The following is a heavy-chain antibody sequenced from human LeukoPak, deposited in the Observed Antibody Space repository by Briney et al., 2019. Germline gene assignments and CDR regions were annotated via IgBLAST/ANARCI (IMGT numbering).Heavy chain of an antibody. V-gene: IGHV4-4*02. J-gene: IGHJ4*02. CDR1: GASISSSDW. Sequence: SGTLSLTCAVSGASISSSDWSSWARRPPGKGLEWIGEIYHAGTTNYNPSLERRVTISVDNSRSQFSLKLSSVTAADTAVYYCMRTYCSNTRCHYFDSWGQGTLVTVSS. CDR2: IYHAGTT. D-gene: IGHD2-2*01. CDR3: MRTYCSNTRCHYFDS.